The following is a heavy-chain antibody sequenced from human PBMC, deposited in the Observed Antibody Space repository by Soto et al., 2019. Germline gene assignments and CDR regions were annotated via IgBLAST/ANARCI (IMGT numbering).Heavy chain of an antibody. CDR2: IYPGDSDT. V-gene: IGHV5-51*01. J-gene: IGHJ4*02. Sequence: PGESLKLSCKASGYSFTTYWIGWVCQMPGKGLEGRGIIYPGDSDTRYSPSFQGQVTISADKSSSTAFLQWSSLKASDSAMFYCARKDIAGNSVDFWGQGPRVTVSS. CDR3: ARKDIAGNSVDF. D-gene: IGHD6-13*01. CDR1: GYSFTTYW.